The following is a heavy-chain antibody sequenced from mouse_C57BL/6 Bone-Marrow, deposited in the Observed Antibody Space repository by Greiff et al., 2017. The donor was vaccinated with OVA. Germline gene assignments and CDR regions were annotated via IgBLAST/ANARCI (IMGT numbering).Heavy chain of an antibody. J-gene: IGHJ4*01. V-gene: IGHV1-50*01. Sequence: QVQLQQPGAELVKPGASVKLSCKASGYTFTSYWMQWVKQRPGQGLEWIGEIDPSDSYTNYNQKFKGKATLTVDTSSSTAYMQLSSLTSEDSAVYYCARNEGLPLYYYAMDYWGQGTSVTVSS. CDR1: GYTFTSYW. D-gene: IGHD2-4*01. CDR3: ARNEGLPLYYYAMDY. CDR2: IDPSDSYT.